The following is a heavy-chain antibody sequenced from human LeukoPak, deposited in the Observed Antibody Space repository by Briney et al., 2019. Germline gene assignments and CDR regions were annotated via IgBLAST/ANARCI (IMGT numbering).Heavy chain of an antibody. Sequence: PGGSLRLSCAASGFTFSSYSMNWVRQAPGKGLEWVSYISSSSSTIYYADSVKGRFTISRDNAKNSLYLQMNSLRAEDTAVYYCAKAVSVVVAAIDAFDIWGQGTMVTVSS. CDR3: AKAVSVVVAAIDAFDI. CDR1: GFTFSSYS. CDR2: ISSSSSTI. J-gene: IGHJ3*02. D-gene: IGHD2-15*01. V-gene: IGHV3-48*01.